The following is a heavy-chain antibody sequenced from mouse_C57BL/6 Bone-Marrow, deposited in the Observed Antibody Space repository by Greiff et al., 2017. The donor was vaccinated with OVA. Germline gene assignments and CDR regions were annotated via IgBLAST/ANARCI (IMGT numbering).Heavy chain of an antibody. D-gene: IGHD1-1*01. J-gene: IGHJ1*03. Sequence: EVQLQQSGPELVKPGASVKISCKASGYTFTDYYMNWVKQSHGKSLEWIGDINPNNGGTSYNQTFKGKATLTVDKSSSTAYRERRSLTSEDSAVYDSARDYYGSDRYFEVWGTGTTVTVSS. CDR3: ARDYYGSDRYFEV. V-gene: IGHV1-26*01. CDR1: GYTFTDYY. CDR2: INPNNGGT.